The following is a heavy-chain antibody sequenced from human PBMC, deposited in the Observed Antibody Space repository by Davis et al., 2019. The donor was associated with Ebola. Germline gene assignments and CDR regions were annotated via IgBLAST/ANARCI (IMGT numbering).Heavy chain of an antibody. CDR3: ARARGGYYGSGSYYYYYGMDV. CDR2: IYYSGST. CDR1: GGSISSYY. D-gene: IGHD3-10*01. V-gene: IGHV4-59*01. Sequence: GSLRLSCTVSGGSISSYYWSWIRQPPGKGLEWIGYIYYSGSTNYNPSLKSRVTISVNTSKNQFSLKLSSVTAADTAVYYCARARGGYYGSGSYYYYYGMDVWGQGTTVTVSS. J-gene: IGHJ6*02.